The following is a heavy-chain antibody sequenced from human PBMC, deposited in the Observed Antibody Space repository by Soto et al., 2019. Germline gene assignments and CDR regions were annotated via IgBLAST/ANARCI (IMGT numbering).Heavy chain of an antibody. D-gene: IGHD3-10*01. V-gene: IGHV3-48*03. CDR2: ISSSGSTI. CDR1: GFTFSSYE. CDR3: ARDLRNYYGMDV. Sequence: PGGSLRLSCAASGFTFSSYEMNWVRQAPGKGLEWVSYISSSGSTIYYADSVEGRFTISRDNAKNSLYLQMNSLRAEDTAVYYCARDLRNYYGMDVWGQGTTVTVSS. J-gene: IGHJ6*02.